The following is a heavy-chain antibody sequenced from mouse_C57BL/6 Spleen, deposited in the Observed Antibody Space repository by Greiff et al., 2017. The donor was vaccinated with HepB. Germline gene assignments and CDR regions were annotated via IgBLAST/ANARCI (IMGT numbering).Heavy chain of an antibody. J-gene: IGHJ3*01. CDR1: GYSITSGYY. CDR2: ISYDGSN. D-gene: IGHD2-3*01. CDR3: ARGGVYDGYGWFAY. Sequence: EVQLQESGPGLVKPSQSLSLTCSVTGYSITSGYYWNWIRQFPGNKLEWMGYISYDGSNNYNPSLKNRISITRDTSKNQFFLKLNSVTTEDTATYYCARGGVYDGYGWFAYWGQGTLVTVSA. V-gene: IGHV3-6*01.